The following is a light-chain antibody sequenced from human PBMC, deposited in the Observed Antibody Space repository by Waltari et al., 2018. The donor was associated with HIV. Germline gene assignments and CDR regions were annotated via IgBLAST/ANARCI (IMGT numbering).Light chain of an antibody. J-gene: IGLJ3*02. Sequence: QSVLTQPPSVSAAPGQKVTISCSGSSSNIGNNSVSWYQQQPGTAPKRLIYDNNKRPSGIPDRFSGSKSGTSATLGITGLQTGDEAEYYCGTWDSSLSAGVFGGGTKLTVL. CDR1: SSNIGNNS. CDR3: GTWDSSLSAGV. V-gene: IGLV1-51*01. CDR2: DNN.